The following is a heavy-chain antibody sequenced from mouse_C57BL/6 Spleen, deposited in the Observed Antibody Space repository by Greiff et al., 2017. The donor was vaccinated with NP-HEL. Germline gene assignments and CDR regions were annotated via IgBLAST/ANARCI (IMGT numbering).Heavy chain of an antibody. D-gene: IGHD2-5*01. CDR3: TTGYSNFCCAN. Sequence: VQLQQSGAELVRPGASVKLSCTASGFNITDYYMHWVKQRPEQGLEWIGRIDPEDGDTDYAPKFQGKATMTADTSSNTAYLQLSSLTSEDTAVYYCTTGYSNFCCANRGQGTLVTVSA. V-gene: IGHV14-1*01. CDR2: IDPEDGDT. CDR1: GFNITDYY. J-gene: IGHJ3*01.